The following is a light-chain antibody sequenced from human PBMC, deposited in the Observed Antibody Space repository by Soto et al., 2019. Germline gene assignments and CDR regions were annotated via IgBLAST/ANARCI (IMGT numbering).Light chain of an antibody. J-gene: IGKJ1*01. CDR2: DVS. Sequence: DIQMTPSHSTVSAYLVYRFQTTFLASQSITTWLAWYQQRPGKAPKLLIYDVSSLQSGVPSRFSGSGSGTEFTLTIRSLQPDDFATYYCQHYKMYSPWTCGQGTKGDIK. CDR1: QSITTW. CDR3: QHYKMYSPWT. V-gene: IGKV1-5*01.